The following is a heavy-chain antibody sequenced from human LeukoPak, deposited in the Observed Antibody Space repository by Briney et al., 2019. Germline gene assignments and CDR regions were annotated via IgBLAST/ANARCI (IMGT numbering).Heavy chain of an antibody. CDR2: ISSSSSYI. D-gene: IGHD1-26*01. Sequence: GGSLRLSCAASGFTFSSYSMNWVRQAPGKGLEWVSSISSSSSYIYYADSVKGRFTISRDNAKNSLYLQMHSLRAEDTAVYYCARDGWELLGDYFDYWGQGTLVTVSS. CDR1: GFTFSSYS. CDR3: ARDGWELLGDYFDY. J-gene: IGHJ4*02. V-gene: IGHV3-21*01.